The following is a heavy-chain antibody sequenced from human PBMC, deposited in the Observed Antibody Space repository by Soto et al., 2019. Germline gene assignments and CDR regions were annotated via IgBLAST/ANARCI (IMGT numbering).Heavy chain of an antibody. CDR1: GGSISSYY. CDR2: IYYSGST. CDR3: ARVEDGVVVAAKDSVAAFDI. V-gene: IGHV4-59*01. D-gene: IGHD2-15*01. Sequence: SETLSLTCTVSGGSISSYYWSWIRQPPGKGLEWIGYIYYSGSTNYNPSLKSRVTISVDTSKNQFSLKLSSVTAADTAVYYCARVEDGVVVAAKDSVAAFDIWGQGTMVTVSS. J-gene: IGHJ3*02.